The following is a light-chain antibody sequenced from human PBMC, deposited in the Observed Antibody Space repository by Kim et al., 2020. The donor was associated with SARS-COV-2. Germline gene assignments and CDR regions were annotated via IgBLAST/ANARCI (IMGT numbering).Light chain of an antibody. J-gene: IGLJ1*01. CDR1: RSNIGTYT. CDR3: AAWDDSLNGQYV. Sequence: VLTQAPSVSGTPGQRVTISCSGSRSNIGTYTVNWYQHLPGTAPKLLIYLDDQRPSGVPNRFSGSKSGTSASLAISGLQSEDEADYYCAAWDDSLNGQYVFGTGTKVTVL. V-gene: IGLV1-44*01. CDR2: LDD.